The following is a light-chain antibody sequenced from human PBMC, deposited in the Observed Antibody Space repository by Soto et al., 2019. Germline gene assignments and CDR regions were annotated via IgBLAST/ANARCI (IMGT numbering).Light chain of an antibody. CDR1: QSISSW. CDR2: QAS. CDR3: QQYNVYWT. J-gene: IGKJ1*01. Sequence: DIQMTQSPSTMSAPVGDRVTITCRASQSISSWLAWYQQKPGKAPKLLIYQASNLESGVPSRFSGSGSGTEFTLTISSLQPDDFATYYCQQYNVYWTFGQGTKVDI. V-gene: IGKV1-5*03.